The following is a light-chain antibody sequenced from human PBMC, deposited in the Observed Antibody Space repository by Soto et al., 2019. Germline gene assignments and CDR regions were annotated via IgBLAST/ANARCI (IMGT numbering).Light chain of an antibody. CDR2: DAS. V-gene: IGKV3-11*01. J-gene: IGKJ5*01. CDR3: QQRSNWPSIT. Sequence: EIVLTQSPATLSLSPGERATLSCRASQIVSSYLAWYQQKPCQAPRLLIYDASNRATGIPSRFSGSGSGTDFTLTISSLEPEDFAVYYCQQRSNWPSITFGQGTRLEIK. CDR1: QIVSSY.